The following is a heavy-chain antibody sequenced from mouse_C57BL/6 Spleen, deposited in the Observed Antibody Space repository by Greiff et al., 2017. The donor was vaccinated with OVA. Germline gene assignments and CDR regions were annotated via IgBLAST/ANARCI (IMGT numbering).Heavy chain of an antibody. CDR1: GFSLTSYG. CDR2: IWSGGST. J-gene: IGHJ4*01. Sequence: QVQLKESGPGLVQPSQCLSITCTASGFSLTSYGVHWVRQSPGKGLEWLGVIWSGGSTDYNAAFISRLSISKDNSKSQVFFKMNSLQADDTAIDYCAIPRRVHGGGYAMDYWGQGTSVTVSS. CDR3: AIPRRVHGGGYAMDY. V-gene: IGHV2-2*01.